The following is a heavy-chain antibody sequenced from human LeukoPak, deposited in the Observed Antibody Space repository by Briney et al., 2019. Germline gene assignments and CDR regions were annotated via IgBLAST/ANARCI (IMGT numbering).Heavy chain of an antibody. CDR3: ARGDYPVSYYYYYGMDV. CDR2: IIPILGIA. V-gene: IGHV1-69*04. CDR1: GGTFSSYA. J-gene: IGHJ6*02. D-gene: IGHD3-10*01. Sequence: ASVKVSCKASGGTFSSYAISWVRQAPGQGLEWMGRIIPILGIANYAQKFQGRVTITADKSTSTAYMELSSLRSEDTAVYYCARGDYPVSYYYYYGMDVWGQGTTVTVSS.